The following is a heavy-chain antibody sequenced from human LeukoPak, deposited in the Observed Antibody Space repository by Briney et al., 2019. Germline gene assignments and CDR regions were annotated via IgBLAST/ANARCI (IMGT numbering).Heavy chain of an antibody. J-gene: IGHJ5*02. D-gene: IGHD2-15*01. CDR2: IIPIFGTA. Sequence: SVKVSCKASGGTFSSYAISWVRQAPGQGLEWMGRIIPIFGTANYAQKFQGRVTITADKSTSTAYMELSSLRSEDTAVYYCARAYCSGGSCYPGSDPWGQGTLVTVSS. CDR1: GGTFSSYA. V-gene: IGHV1-69*06. CDR3: ARAYCSGGSCYPGSDP.